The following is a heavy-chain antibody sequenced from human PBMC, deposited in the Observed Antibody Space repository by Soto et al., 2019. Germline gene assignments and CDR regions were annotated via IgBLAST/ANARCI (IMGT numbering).Heavy chain of an antibody. V-gene: IGHV1-18*04. D-gene: IGHD6-6*01. Sequence: ASVKVSCKASGYTFTSYGISWVRQAPGQGLAWMGWISAYNGNTNYAQKLQGRVTMTTDTSTSTAYTKLRSPRSDDTAVYYCASWSSSSPFLWSAHGMDVWGQGTTVTVSS. CDR1: GYTFTSYG. CDR3: ASWSSSSPFLWSAHGMDV. J-gene: IGHJ6*02. CDR2: ISAYNGNT.